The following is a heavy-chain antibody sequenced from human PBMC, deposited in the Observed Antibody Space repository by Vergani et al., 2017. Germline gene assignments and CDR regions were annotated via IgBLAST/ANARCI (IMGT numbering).Heavy chain of an antibody. CDR3: ARGGVVGSTGRTVEF. CDR1: GFLFSDYG. CDR2: IKQDGSGE. J-gene: IGHJ3*01. D-gene: IGHD1-26*01. Sequence: EVQLLESGGGLVQPGGSLRLSCAASGFLFSDYGLNWVRQSPGGGLEWVANIKQDGSGEFYVDSVKGRFTISRDNAKNSVFLQINGLRAEDTAVYYCARGGVVGSTGRTVEFWGQGTTVTVSS. V-gene: IGHV3-7*01.